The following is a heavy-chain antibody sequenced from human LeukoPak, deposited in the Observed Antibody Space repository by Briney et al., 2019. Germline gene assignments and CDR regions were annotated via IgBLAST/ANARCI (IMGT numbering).Heavy chain of an antibody. D-gene: IGHD6-13*01. Sequence: SETLSLTCAVYGGSFSGYYWNWIRQPPGKGLEWIGEINHSGSTNYNPSFKSRVTISVDTSKNQLSLKLSSVTAADTAVYYCARGSSSYGFSDYWGQGTLVTVSS. CDR1: GGSFSGYY. CDR2: INHSGST. V-gene: IGHV4-34*01. CDR3: ARGSSSYGFSDY. J-gene: IGHJ4*02.